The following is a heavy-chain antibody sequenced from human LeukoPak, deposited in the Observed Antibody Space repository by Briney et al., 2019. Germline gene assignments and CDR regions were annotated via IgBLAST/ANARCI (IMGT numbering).Heavy chain of an antibody. CDR2: IYHSGST. CDR3: ARAAPLRGSGSFYDPEDWFDP. D-gene: IGHD3-10*01. J-gene: IGHJ5*02. Sequence: SETLSLTRTVSGYSISSGYYWGWIRQPPGKGLEWIGSIYHSGSTYYNPSLKSRVTISVDTSKNQFSLKLSSVTAADTAVYYCARAAPLRGSGSFYDPEDWFDPWGQGTLVTVSS. CDR1: GYSISSGYY. V-gene: IGHV4-38-2*02.